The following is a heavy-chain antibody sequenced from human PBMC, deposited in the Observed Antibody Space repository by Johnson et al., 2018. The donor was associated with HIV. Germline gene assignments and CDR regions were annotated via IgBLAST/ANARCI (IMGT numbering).Heavy chain of an antibody. CDR2: IYSGDNT. J-gene: IGHJ3*02. D-gene: IGHD5-18*01. CDR3: ARVSLAYSYGYDAFDI. Sequence: VQLVESGGGLVQPGGSLRLSCAGSGISVTRNYMSWDRQAPGKGLEWVSLIYSGDNTKYADSVKGRFTISRDNSKNTLFLQMNSLRPEDTAVYYCARVSLAYSYGYDAFDIWGQGTRVTVSS. CDR1: GISVTRNY. V-gene: IGHV3-66*02.